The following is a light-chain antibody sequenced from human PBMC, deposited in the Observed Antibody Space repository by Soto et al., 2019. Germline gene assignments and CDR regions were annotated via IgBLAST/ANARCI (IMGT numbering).Light chain of an antibody. J-gene: IGKJ4*01. CDR2: DTS. Sequence: EIVLTQSPGTLSLSPGERATLSCRASQSVSSSYLAWYQQKPGQAPRHLIYDTSSRATGIPDRFSGSGYGTDFTLTISRLEPEDFAVYYCQQYGSSPLTFGGGTKVEIK. CDR1: QSVSSSY. CDR3: QQYGSSPLT. V-gene: IGKV3-20*01.